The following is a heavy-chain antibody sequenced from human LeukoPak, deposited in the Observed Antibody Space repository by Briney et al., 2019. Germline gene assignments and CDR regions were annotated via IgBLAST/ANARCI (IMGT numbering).Heavy chain of an antibody. D-gene: IGHD4-17*01. CDR3: TKDPNGDYIGAFDP. V-gene: IGHV3-33*06. CDR2: IWYDGSNK. Sequence: GGSLRLSCAASGFSFSDYAMHWVRQAPGKGLEWVAVIWYDGSNKYYADSVKGRSTISRDNSKNTLYLQMNSLRADDTAIYYCTKDPNGDYIGAFDPWGQGTLVTVSS. J-gene: IGHJ5*02. CDR1: GFSFSDYA.